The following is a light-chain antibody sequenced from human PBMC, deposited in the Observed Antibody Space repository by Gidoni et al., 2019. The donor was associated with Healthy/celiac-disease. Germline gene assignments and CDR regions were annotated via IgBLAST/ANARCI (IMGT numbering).Light chain of an antibody. V-gene: IGKV1-5*01. CDR3: QQYNRYPRT. Sequence: DIQMTQSPSTLSASVGDRVTITCRARQSISSWLAWYQQKPGKAPKLLIYDASSLESWVPSRFSGSGSGTEFTLTISSLQPDDFATYYCQQYNRYPRTFGQXTQVEIK. CDR1: QSISSW. J-gene: IGKJ1*01. CDR2: DAS.